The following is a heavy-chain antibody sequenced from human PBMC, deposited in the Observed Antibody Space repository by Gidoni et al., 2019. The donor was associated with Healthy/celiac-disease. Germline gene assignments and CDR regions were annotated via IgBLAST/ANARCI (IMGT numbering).Heavy chain of an antibody. V-gene: IGHV3-30*18. CDR2: ISNEGSNK. D-gene: IGHD6-19*01. J-gene: IGHJ6*02. CDR1: GFTFSSYG. CDR3: AKDRSSGWFYGMDV. Sequence: QVQLVESGGGVVQPGRSLRLSCAASGFTFSSYGMHWVSQAPGKGLEWVAVISNEGSNKYYADSVKGRFTISRDNSKNTLYLQMNSLRAEDTAVYYWAKDRSSGWFYGMDVWGQGTTVTVSS.